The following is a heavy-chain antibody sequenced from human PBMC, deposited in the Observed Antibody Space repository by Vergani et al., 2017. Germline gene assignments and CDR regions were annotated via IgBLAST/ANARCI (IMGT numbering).Heavy chain of an antibody. D-gene: IGHD2-21*02. CDR1: GGSISSYY. J-gene: IGHJ3*02. CDR2: IYYSGST. Sequence: QVQLQESGPGLVKHSETLSLTCTVSGGSISSYYWSWIRQPPGKGLEWIGYIYYSGSTNYNPSLKSRVTISVDTSKNQFSLKLSSVTAADTAVYYCARNPYCGGDCYSDAFDIWGQGTMVTVSS. V-gene: IGHV4-59*01. CDR3: ARNPYCGGDCYSDAFDI.